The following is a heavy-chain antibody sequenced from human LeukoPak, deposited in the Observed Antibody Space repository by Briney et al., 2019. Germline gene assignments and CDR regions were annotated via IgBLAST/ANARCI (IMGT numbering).Heavy chain of an antibody. CDR1: GFIFSSYW. Sequence: GGSLRLSCAASGFIFSSYWMHWVRQVPGKGLVWVSRIKSDGSSTTQADSVKGRFTISRDNAKNTLYLQMNSLRAEDTAVYYCARDQTYGDYWYFDLWGRGTLVTVSS. V-gene: IGHV3-74*01. CDR3: ARDQTYGDYWYFDL. D-gene: IGHD4/OR15-4a*01. J-gene: IGHJ2*01. CDR2: IKSDGSST.